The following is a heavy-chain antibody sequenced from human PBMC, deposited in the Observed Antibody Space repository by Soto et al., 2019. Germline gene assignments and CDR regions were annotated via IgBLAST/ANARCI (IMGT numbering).Heavy chain of an antibody. CDR2: ISGTGSRT. CDR3: ARRGRYTYGYGDYSYGMDV. V-gene: IGHV3-23*01. Sequence: EVQVLESGGGLVQPGGSLRLSCAASGFSFGDYAMSWVRQAPGKGLEWVSGISGTGSRTSYADSVRGRFTISRDNVNNTLSLQMDSLRAEDTAVYYCARRGRYTYGYGDYSYGMDVWGQGTTVTVSS. J-gene: IGHJ6*02. D-gene: IGHD5-18*01. CDR1: GFSFGDYA.